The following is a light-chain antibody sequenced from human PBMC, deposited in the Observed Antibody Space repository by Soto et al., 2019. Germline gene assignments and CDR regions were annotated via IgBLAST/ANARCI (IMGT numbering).Light chain of an antibody. Sequence: EIVMTQSPATLSVSPGERATLSCTASHYVYSNVAWFQQRPGQAPRLLIYGASNRATGVPDRFSGSGSGTVFTLTISSLQSEDSAVYYCQQYNSWLWTFGQGTKVDIK. V-gene: IGKV3-15*01. J-gene: IGKJ1*01. CDR3: QQYNSWLWT. CDR2: GAS. CDR1: HYVYSN.